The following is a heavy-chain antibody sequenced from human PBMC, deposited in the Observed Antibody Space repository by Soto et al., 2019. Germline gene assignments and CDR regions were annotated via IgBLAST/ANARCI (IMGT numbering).Heavy chain of an antibody. CDR1: GGTFSNYA. J-gene: IGHJ3*02. CDR2: IIPIFDST. Sequence: ASVKVSCKASGGTFSNYAINWARQAPGQGLEWMGGIIPIFDSTNSAQKFQGRVTLTADESTSTIYMELSSLTSEDTGVYYCAKGQQRSVTSDAFDIWGQGTMVTVSS. D-gene: IGHD6-25*01. CDR3: AKGQQRSVTSDAFDI. V-gene: IGHV1-69*13.